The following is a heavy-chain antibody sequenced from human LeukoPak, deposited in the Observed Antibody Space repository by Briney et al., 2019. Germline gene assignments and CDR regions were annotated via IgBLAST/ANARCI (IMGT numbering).Heavy chain of an antibody. Sequence: SVKVSCKAAGGTFSSYAISWVRQAPGQGLEWLGGIIPIFGTAHYAQKFHGRVTTTADESTSTAYMELSSLRSEHTAVYYCARVRRYYYDSSGYVLENPFDYWGQGTLVTVSS. CDR2: IIPIFGTA. V-gene: IGHV1-69*13. CDR1: GGTFSSYA. CDR3: ARVRRYYYDSSGYVLENPFDY. D-gene: IGHD3-22*01. J-gene: IGHJ4*02.